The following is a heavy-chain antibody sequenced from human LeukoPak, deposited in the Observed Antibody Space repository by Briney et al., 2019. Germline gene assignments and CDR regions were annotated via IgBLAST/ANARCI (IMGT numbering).Heavy chain of an antibody. V-gene: IGHV3-21*06. CDR2: ISGSSAYI. Sequence: PGGSLRLSCAASGFTFSSYSMNWVRQAPGKGLEWVSSISGSSAYIYYADSVKGRFPISRDNAKNSLYVQMNSLRAEDTAVYYCARTRGYSDAFDIWGQGTMVTVSS. D-gene: IGHD5-18*01. CDR1: GFTFSSYS. CDR3: ARTRGYSDAFDI. J-gene: IGHJ3*02.